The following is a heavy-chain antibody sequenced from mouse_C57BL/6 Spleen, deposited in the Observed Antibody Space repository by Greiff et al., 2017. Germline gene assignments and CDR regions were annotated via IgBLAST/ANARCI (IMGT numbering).Heavy chain of an antibody. CDR3: ARGVWDCYALDY. J-gene: IGHJ4*01. CDR2: ISYDGSN. Sequence: EVQLVESGPGLVKPSQSLSLTCSVTGYSITSGYYRNWIRQFPGNKLEWMGYISYDGSNNYNPPFKNRISITSDTSKSQFFLKLNSVTAEDTATYYCARGVWDCYALDYWGQGTSVTVSS. CDR1: GYSITSGYY. D-gene: IGHD4-1*01. V-gene: IGHV3-6*01.